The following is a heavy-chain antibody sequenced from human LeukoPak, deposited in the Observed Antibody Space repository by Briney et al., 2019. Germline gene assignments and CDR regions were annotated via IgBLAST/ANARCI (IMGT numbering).Heavy chain of an antibody. CDR1: GFTFSSYG. Sequence: GGSLRLSCAASGFTFSSYGMHWVRQAPGKGLEWVAFIRYDGSNKYYADSVKGRFTISRDNSKNSLYLQMDSLRAEDTAVYYCARVAVGATLLFDYWGQGTLVTVSS. V-gene: IGHV3-30*02. D-gene: IGHD1-26*01. CDR3: ARVAVGATLLFDY. CDR2: IRYDGSNK. J-gene: IGHJ4*02.